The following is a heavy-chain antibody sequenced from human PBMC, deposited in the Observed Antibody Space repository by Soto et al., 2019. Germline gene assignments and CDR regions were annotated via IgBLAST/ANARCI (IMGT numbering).Heavy chain of an antibody. CDR3: ARISKVGCLEWLSSPYFDY. CDR1: GGSFSGYY. V-gene: IGHV4-34*01. J-gene: IGHJ4*02. Sequence: QVQLQQCGAGLLKPSETLSLTCAVYGGSFSGYYWSWIRQPPRKGLEWIGEINHSGSTNYNPSLKSLATISGETSENQFSLKLSSVTAADTAVYYCARISKVGCLEWLSSPYFDYWGQGTLVTVSS. D-gene: IGHD3-3*01. CDR2: INHSGST.